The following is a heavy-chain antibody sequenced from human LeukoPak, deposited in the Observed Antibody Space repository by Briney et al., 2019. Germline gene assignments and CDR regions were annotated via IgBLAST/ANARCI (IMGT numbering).Heavy chain of an antibody. CDR2: ISTSGSGGAT. D-gene: IGHD6-6*01. V-gene: IGHV3-23*01. CDR1: GFTSSDYA. CDR3: ASAPGSLVSVAGRPYYFDF. Sequence: GGSLRLSCAASGFTSSDYAMAWVRQAPGKGLEWVSIISTSGSGGATYYADSMKGRFTISRDSPKNTLYLQMNSLRAEDTAVYYCASAPGSLVSVAGRPYYFDFWGQGTLVTVSS. J-gene: IGHJ4*02.